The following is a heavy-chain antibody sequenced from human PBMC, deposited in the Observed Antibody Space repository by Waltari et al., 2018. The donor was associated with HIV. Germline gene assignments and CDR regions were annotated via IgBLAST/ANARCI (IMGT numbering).Heavy chain of an antibody. V-gene: IGHV3-72*01. Sequence: EVQVVESGGGLVQPGGSLRLSCAGSGFIFSHHYMDWVRQAPGKGLELIGRMRSKANGDPTEDAASVRGRFTISRDDSSNSVFLHMNSLKTDDTAVYYWVVGEPGSIGDYWGQGTLVTVSS. J-gene: IGHJ4*02. CDR2: MRSKANGDPT. CDR3: VVGEPGSIGDY. CDR1: GFIFSHHY. D-gene: IGHD1-26*01.